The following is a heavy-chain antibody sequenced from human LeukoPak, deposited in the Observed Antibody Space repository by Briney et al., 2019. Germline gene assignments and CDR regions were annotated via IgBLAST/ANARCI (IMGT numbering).Heavy chain of an antibody. CDR1: AFTFSHYW. CDR2: INGVGSST. CDR3: TRDPDLSGYSFFED. V-gene: IGHV3-74*01. D-gene: IGHD3-22*01. Sequence: SGGSLRLSCAASAFTFSHYWMHWVRQAPGKGLVWVSRINGVGSSTAYADSVKGRFTISRDNAKNTLYLQINNLRAEDTAMYYCTRDPDLSGYSFFEDWGQGTLVTVSS. J-gene: IGHJ4*02.